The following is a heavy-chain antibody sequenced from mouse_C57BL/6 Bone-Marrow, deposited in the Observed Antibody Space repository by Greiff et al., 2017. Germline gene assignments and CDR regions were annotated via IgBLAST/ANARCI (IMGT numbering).Heavy chain of an antibody. CDR2: IDPENGDT. D-gene: IGHD2-13*01. CDR1: GFNIKDDY. V-gene: IGHV14-4*01. J-gene: IGHJ3*01. CDR3: TTGLWFAY. Sequence: VQLQQSGAELVRPGASVKLSCTASGFNIKDDYMHWVKQRPEQGLEWIGWIDPENGDTEYAEKFQGKATITAATSSNTAYLQLSSLTSEVTAVYSCTTGLWFAYWGQGTLVTVSA.